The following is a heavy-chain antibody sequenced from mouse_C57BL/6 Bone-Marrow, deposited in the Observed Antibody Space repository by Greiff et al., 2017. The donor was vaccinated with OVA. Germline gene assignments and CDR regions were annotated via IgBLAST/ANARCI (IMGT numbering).Heavy chain of an antibody. CDR1: GFTFSSYG. D-gene: IGHD2-3*01. V-gene: IGHV5-6*01. J-gene: IGHJ3*01. CDR3: ARDDGYYVAY. CDR2: ISSGGSYA. Sequence: EVKLVESGGDLVKPGGSLKLSCAASGFTFSSYGMSWVRQTPDKRLEWVATISSGGSYASYPDSVKGRFTFSRDNAKNTLYLQMSSLKSDDTAMYYCARDDGYYVAYWGQGTLVTVSA.